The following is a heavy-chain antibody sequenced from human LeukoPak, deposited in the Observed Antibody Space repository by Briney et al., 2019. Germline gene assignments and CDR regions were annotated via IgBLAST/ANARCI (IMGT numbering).Heavy chain of an antibody. Sequence: SETLSLTCTVSGGSISSYYWSWIRQPPGKGLEWIGYIYYSGSTNYNPSLKSRVTISVDTSKNQFSLKLGSVAAADTAVYYCARGGWLRFDYWGQGTLVTVSS. D-gene: IGHD5-12*01. V-gene: IGHV4-59*01. CDR2: IYYSGST. CDR1: GGSISSYY. CDR3: ARGGWLRFDY. J-gene: IGHJ4*02.